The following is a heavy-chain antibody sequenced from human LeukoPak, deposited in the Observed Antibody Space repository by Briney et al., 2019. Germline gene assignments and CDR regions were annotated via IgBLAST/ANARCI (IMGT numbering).Heavy chain of an antibody. V-gene: IGHV4-34*01. CDR1: GGSFSGYY. Sequence: PSETLSLTCAVYGGSFSGYYWSWIRQPPGKGLEWIGEINHSGSTNYNPSLKSRVTISVDTSKNQFSLKLSSVTAADTAVYYCARGRVVITIFGVVISHDAFGIWGQGTMVTVSS. CDR3: ARGRVVITIFGVVISHDAFGI. CDR2: INHSGST. J-gene: IGHJ3*02. D-gene: IGHD3-3*01.